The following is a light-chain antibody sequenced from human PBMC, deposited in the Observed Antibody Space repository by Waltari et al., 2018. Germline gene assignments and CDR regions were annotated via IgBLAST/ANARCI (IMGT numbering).Light chain of an antibody. V-gene: IGKV1-17*01. CDR3: LQHNSYPLT. CDR1: QGISGY. CDR2: AAT. J-gene: IGKJ4*01. Sequence: QMTQSPSSLSASVGDTVTITCRTSQGISGYLNWFQQKPGKAPKLLIYAATPLQNGVPSRFSGSGSGTEFTLTINSLQPEDFATYYCLQHNSYPLTFGGGTNVEIK.